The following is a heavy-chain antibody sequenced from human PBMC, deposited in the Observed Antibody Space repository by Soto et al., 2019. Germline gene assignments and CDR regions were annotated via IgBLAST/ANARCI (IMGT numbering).Heavy chain of an antibody. CDR3: ARGTIVARQHLDY. CDR1: GFTFSSYA. CDR2: ISIRGGDE. V-gene: IGHV3-30*03. Sequence: QVQLVESGGGVVQPGKSLRLSCAASGFTFSSYAMHWARQAPGKRLEWVTVISIRGGDEYYAESVRGRFTISRDDSKNTLYLQMDSLRVEDTAVYYCARGTIVARQHLDYWGQGPLVTVSS. J-gene: IGHJ4*02. D-gene: IGHD6-6*01.